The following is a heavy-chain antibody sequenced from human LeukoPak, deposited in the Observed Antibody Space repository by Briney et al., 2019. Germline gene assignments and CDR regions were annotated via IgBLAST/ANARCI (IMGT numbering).Heavy chain of an antibody. CDR3: ARDSAYCSGGRCPKWFDP. CDR2: IHSSGST. CDR1: GGSINNPNYY. Sequence: SETLSLTCTVSGGSINNPNYYWTWIRQHPGKGLEWIGYIHSSGSTFCSPSLKSRLTISLDTSNNQFSLKLDSVTAADTAVYCCARDSAYCSGGRCPKWFDPWGQGALVTVSS. V-gene: IGHV4-31*03. J-gene: IGHJ5*02. D-gene: IGHD2-15*01.